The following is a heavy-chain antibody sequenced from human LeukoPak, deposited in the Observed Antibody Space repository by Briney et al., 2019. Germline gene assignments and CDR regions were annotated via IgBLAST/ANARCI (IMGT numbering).Heavy chain of an antibody. Sequence: GGPLRLSCAASGFTFSSYSMNWVRQAPGKGLEWVSYISSSSSTIYYADSVKGRFTISRDNAKNSPYLQMNSLRAEDTAVYYCARADSSGWYVGQFDYWGQGTLVTVSS. CDR2: ISSSSSTI. J-gene: IGHJ4*02. CDR1: GFTFSSYS. CDR3: ARADSSGWYVGQFDY. D-gene: IGHD6-19*01. V-gene: IGHV3-48*04.